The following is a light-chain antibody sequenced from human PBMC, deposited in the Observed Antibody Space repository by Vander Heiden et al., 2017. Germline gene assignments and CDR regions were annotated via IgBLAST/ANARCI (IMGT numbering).Light chain of an antibody. J-gene: IGLJ3*02. CDR2: EVS. Sequence: QSALTQPASVSGCPGQSITISCTGTSSDVGSYNLVSWYQQHPGKAPKLMIYEVSKRPSGVSNRFSGSKSGNTASLTISGLQAEDEADYYCCSYAGSSTLGVFGGGTKLTVL. CDR3: CSYAGSSTLGV. CDR1: SSDVGSYNL. V-gene: IGLV2-23*02.